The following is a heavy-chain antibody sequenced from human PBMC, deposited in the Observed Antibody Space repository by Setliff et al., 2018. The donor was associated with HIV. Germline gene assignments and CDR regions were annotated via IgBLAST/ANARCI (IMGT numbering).Heavy chain of an antibody. J-gene: IGHJ6*02. CDR1: GFTFSSYE. V-gene: IGHV3-48*03. CDR2: ISSSGSTI. CDR3: ARDQLGGNPNSDYYYYGMDV. Sequence: PGGSLRLSCAASGFTFSSYEMNWVRQAPGKGLEWVSYISSSGSTIYYADSVKGRFTISRDNAKNSLYLQMNSLRAEDTAVYYCARDQLGGNPNSDYYYYGMDVWGQGTTVTVSS. D-gene: IGHD2-15*01.